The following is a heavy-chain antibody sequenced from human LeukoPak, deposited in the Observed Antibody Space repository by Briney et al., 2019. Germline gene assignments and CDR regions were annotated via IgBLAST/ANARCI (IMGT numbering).Heavy chain of an antibody. Sequence: GRSLRLSCAASGFTFSSYGMHWVRQAPGKGPEWVAVISYDGSNKYYADSVKGRFTISRDNSKNTLYLQMNSLRAEDTAVYYCAKDQAQWLRGGYHFDYWGQGTLVTVSS. CDR2: ISYDGSNK. V-gene: IGHV3-30*18. CDR3: AKDQAQWLRGGYHFDY. CDR1: GFTFSSYG. J-gene: IGHJ4*02. D-gene: IGHD5-12*01.